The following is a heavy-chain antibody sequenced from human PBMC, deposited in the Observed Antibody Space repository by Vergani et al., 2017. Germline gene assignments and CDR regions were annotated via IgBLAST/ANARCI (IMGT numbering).Heavy chain of an antibody. CDR3: ARDYCSGGSCYLGNXFDP. Sequence: QVQLVQSGAEVKKPGASVKVSCKASGYTFTSYYMHWVRQAPGQGLEWMGIINPSGGSTSYAQKFQGRVTMTRDTSTSTVYMELSSLRSEDTAVYYCARDYCSGGSCYLGNXFDPWGQGTLVTVSS. D-gene: IGHD2-15*01. CDR2: INPSGGST. V-gene: IGHV1-46*01. CDR1: GYTFTSYY. J-gene: IGHJ5*02.